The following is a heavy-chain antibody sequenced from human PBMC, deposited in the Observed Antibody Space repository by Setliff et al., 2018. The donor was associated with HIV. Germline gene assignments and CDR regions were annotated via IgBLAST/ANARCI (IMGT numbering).Heavy chain of an antibody. Sequence: PSETLSLTCAISGGSITSSNWWSWVRQSPGKGLEWIGDIYHRGKTNYNPSLESRATLSVDKSRNQFSLTLTSVTAADTAIYFCASYCSFTSCAGHWSDPWGQGALVTV. CDR2: IYHRGKT. V-gene: IGHV4-4*02. CDR3: ASYCSFTSCAGHWSDP. D-gene: IGHD2-2*01. CDR1: GGSITSSNW. J-gene: IGHJ5*02.